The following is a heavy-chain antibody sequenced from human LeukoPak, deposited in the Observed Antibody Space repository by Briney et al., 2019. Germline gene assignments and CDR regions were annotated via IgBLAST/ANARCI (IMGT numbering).Heavy chain of an antibody. CDR3: TRGGEEPFDY. D-gene: IGHD3-10*01. V-gene: IGHV3-74*01. CDR2: INVEGTTT. J-gene: IGHJ4*02. CDR1: GFTFTRFW. Sequence: GGSLRLSCAGSGFTFTRFWMHWVRQAPGKGLVWVSRINVEGTTTTYADSVEGRFTITRDENTLYLQMNHLRVDDTAVYYCTRGGEEPFDYWGQGTLVTVSS.